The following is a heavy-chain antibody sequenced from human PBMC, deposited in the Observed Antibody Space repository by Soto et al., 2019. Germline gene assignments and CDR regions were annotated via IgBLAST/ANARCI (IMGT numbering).Heavy chain of an antibody. Sequence: ASVKVSCKASGYTFTSYGISWVRQAPGQGLEWMGWISAYNGNTNYAQKLQGRVTMTTDTSTSTAYMELRSLRSDDTAVYYCARGEVPANYYYYGMDVWGQGTTVTVSS. J-gene: IGHJ6*02. CDR1: GYTFTSYG. CDR3: ARGEVPANYYYYGMDV. V-gene: IGHV1-18*01. CDR2: ISAYNGNT. D-gene: IGHD2-2*01.